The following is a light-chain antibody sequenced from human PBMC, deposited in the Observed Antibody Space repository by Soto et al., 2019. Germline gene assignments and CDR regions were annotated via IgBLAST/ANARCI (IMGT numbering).Light chain of an antibody. V-gene: IGLV2-14*03. CDR1: SSDVGAYNY. CDR2: DVS. Sequence: QSVLTQPASVSGSPGQSIAISCTGTSSDVGAYNYVSWYQQHRGKAPKLMIYDVSNRPSGVSNRFSGSKSDNTASLTISGLQAEDEADYYCSSYTSSSTYVFGTGTKVTVL. J-gene: IGLJ1*01. CDR3: SSYTSSSTYV.